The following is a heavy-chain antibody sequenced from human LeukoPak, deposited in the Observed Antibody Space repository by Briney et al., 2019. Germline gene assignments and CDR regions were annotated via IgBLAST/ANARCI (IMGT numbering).Heavy chain of an antibody. CDR2: ISGSGSTI. J-gene: IGHJ5*02. Sequence: GGSLRLSXAASGFTFSSYAMSWVRQAPGKGLEWVSAISGSGSTIYYADSVKGRSTISRDNAKNSLYLQMNSLRAEDTAVYYCARDLGYCSGGSCYRRFDPWGQGTLVTVSS. V-gene: IGHV3-23*01. CDR3: ARDLGYCSGGSCYRRFDP. CDR1: GFTFSSYA. D-gene: IGHD2-15*01.